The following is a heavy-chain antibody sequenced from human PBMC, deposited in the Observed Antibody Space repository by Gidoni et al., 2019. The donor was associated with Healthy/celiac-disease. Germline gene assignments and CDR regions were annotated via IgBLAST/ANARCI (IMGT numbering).Heavy chain of an antibody. J-gene: IGHJ4*02. V-gene: IGHV1-24*01. CDR2: FDPEDGET. CDR3: ATDPDPIVGATW. D-gene: IGHD1-26*01. CDR1: GYTRTELS. Sequence: QVQLVQSGAEVKKTGASGKVSCKVSGYTRTELSMHWVRQAPGKGLEWMGGFDPEDGETIYAQKFQGRVTMTEDTSTDTAYMELSSLRSEATAVYYCATDPDPIVGATWWGQGTLVTVSS.